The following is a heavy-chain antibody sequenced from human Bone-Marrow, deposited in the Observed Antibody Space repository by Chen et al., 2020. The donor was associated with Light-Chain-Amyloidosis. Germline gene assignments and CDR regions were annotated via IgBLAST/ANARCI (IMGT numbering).Heavy chain of an antibody. CDR2: IKSESDGGTM. J-gene: IGHJ4*02. CDR3: ASDGGLVVVEVAV. D-gene: IGHD2-21*01. V-gene: IGHV3-15*01. CDR1: GFSFSNAW. Sequence: EVRLVESGGGVVKPGGSLRLSCEASGFSFSNAWVTWVRQAPGKGLEWLGRIKSESDGGTMAFAASVQGRFGISRDQTRNTVYLQMSSLKSDDTAIYYCASDGGLVVVEVAVWGQGTQVTVSS.